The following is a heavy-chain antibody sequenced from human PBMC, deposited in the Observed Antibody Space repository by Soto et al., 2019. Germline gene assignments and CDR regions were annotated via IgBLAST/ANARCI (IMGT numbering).Heavy chain of an antibody. CDR1: GFTFSSYG. Sequence: QVQLVESGGGVVQPGRSLRLSCAASGFTFSSYGMHWVRQAPGKGLEWVAVISYDGSNKYYADSVKGRFTISRDNSKNTLYLQMNSLRAEDTAVYYCAKDSGSWGHFDYWGQGTLVTVSS. D-gene: IGHD7-27*01. J-gene: IGHJ4*02. V-gene: IGHV3-30*18. CDR3: AKDSGSWGHFDY. CDR2: ISYDGSNK.